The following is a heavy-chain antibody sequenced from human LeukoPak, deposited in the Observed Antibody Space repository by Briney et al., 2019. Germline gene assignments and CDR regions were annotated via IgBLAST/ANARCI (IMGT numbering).Heavy chain of an antibody. J-gene: IGHJ4*02. V-gene: IGHV3-48*03. Sequence: GGSLRLSCAASGFIFSNYEMNWVRQAPGKGLEWVSYISSSGSTVYYADSVKGRFTISRDNAKNSLYLQMNSLRAEDTAVYYCARDGVRDGLYFDYWGQGTLVTVSS. CDR3: ARDGVRDGLYFDY. CDR2: ISSSGSTV. D-gene: IGHD5-24*01. CDR1: GFIFSNYE.